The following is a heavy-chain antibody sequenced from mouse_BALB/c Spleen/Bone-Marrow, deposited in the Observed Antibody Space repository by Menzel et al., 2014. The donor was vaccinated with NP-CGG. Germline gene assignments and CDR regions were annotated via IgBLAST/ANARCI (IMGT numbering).Heavy chain of an antibody. J-gene: IGHJ4*01. CDR2: ITNGGDNT. CDR3: VRHKNYYAMDF. CDR1: GFAFSRYD. Sequence: EVKLMESGGGLVKPGGSLKFSCAASGFAFSRYDMSWVRQTPEKRLEWVAYITNGGDNTYYPDTVKGRFTISRDNAKNTLYLQMSSLKSEDTAMYYCVRHKNYYAMDFWGQGTSVTVSS. V-gene: IGHV5-12-1*01.